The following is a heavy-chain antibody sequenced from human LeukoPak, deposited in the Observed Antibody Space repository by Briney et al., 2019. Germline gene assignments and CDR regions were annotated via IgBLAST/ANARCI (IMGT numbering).Heavy chain of an antibody. CDR3: VSLLNGSGPG. CDR1: GFTFASYA. J-gene: IGHJ4*02. D-gene: IGHD3-10*01. V-gene: IGHV3-23*01. CDR2: ITGSGGST. Sequence: PGGSLRLSCAASGFTFASYALSWVRQAPGKGLEWVSTITGSGGSTYYADSVKGRFTISRDNSKNTLYLQMNSLRAEGTAVYYCVSLLNGSGPGGGQGTLVTVSS.